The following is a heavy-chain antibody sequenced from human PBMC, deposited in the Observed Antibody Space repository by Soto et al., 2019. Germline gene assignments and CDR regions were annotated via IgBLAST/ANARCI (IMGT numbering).Heavy chain of an antibody. J-gene: IGHJ4*02. Sequence: ESLKISCKGSGYNFAGYWVAWVRQMPGKGLELMGIIYPSDSDTRYRPSFQGQVTISADKSISSAYLQWSSLRASDTAMYYCARGGVSTRTFDYWGQGTPVTVSS. CDR1: GYNFAGYW. CDR3: ARGGVSTRTFDY. CDR2: IYPSDSDT. V-gene: IGHV5-51*01. D-gene: IGHD3-3*01.